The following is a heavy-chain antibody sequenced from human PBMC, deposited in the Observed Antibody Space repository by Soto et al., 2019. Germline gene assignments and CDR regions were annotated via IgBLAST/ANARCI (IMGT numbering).Heavy chain of an antibody. J-gene: IGHJ4*02. D-gene: IGHD3-22*01. V-gene: IGHV3-49*04. CDR1: GCNFGNYA. CDR3: TRYYYASSGYYVY. Sequence: GGSLRLSCTGSGCNFGNYAMSWGRLGQGKGPELVGFIRSETYGGTPDYAASLRGRFTISRDDSKTIAYLEINSLQTDDRAVYYCTRYYYASSGYYVYWGQGTLVTVSS. CDR2: IRSETYGGTP.